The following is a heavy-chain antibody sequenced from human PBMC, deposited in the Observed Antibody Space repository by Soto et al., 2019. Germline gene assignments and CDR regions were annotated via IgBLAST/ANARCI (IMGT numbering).Heavy chain of an antibody. CDR2: ISGSGGST. CDR1: GFTFSSYA. CDR3: ARAYYGKTGQSGY. J-gene: IGHJ4*02. V-gene: IGHV3-23*01. Sequence: PVGSLRLSCAASGFTFSSYAMSWFRQAPVNGLEWVSAISGSGGSTYYADSVKGRFTISRDNSKNTLYLQMNSLRAEDTAVYYCARAYYGKTGQSGYWGQGTLVTVSS. D-gene: IGHD3-10*01.